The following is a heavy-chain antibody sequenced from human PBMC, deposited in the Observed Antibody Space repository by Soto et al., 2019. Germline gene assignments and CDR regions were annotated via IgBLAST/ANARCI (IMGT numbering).Heavy chain of an antibody. CDR2: IKNKADGGTT. J-gene: IGHJ1*01. CDR3: TYSLAY. D-gene: IGHD6-13*01. CDR1: GFTFSNAW. Sequence: GGSLRLSCAASGFTFSNAWMNWVRQAPGKGLEWVGRIKNKADGGTTDYAAPVKGRSTISRDGSKNTLYLQMNSLKTEDTAVYYCTYSLAYWGQGTLVTVSS. V-gene: IGHV3-15*07.